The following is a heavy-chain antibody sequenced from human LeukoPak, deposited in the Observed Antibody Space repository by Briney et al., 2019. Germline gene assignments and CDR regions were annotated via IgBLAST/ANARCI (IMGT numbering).Heavy chain of an antibody. Sequence: GGSLRLSCAASGFTFSDYYMSWIRQAPGKGLEWVSYISSSSTYTKYADSVKGRFTISRDNAKNSLYLQMNSLRAEDTAVYYCARARYGSGGYFFDFWGQGTLVTVSS. CDR3: ARARYGSGGYFFDF. D-gene: IGHD3-10*01. CDR1: GFTFSDYY. J-gene: IGHJ4*02. V-gene: IGHV3-11*03. CDR2: ISSSSTYT.